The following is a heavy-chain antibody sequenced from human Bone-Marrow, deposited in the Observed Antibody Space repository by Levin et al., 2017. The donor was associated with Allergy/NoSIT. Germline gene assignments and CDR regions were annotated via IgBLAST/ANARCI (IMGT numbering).Heavy chain of an antibody. V-gene: IGHV4-34*01. CDR3: ARGHRVYNWFDP. CDR2: INHSGST. J-gene: IGHJ5*02. Sequence: SETLSLTCAVYGGSFSGYYWSWIRQPPGKGLEWIGEINHSGSTNYNPSLKSRVTISVDTSKNQFSLKLSSVTAADTAVYYCARGHRVYNWFDPWGQGTLVTVSS. D-gene: IGHD2-8*01. CDR1: GGSFSGYY.